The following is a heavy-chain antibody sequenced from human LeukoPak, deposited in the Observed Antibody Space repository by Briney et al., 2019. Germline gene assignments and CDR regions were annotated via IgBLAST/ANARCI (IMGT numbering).Heavy chain of an antibody. D-gene: IGHD3-22*01. Sequence: ASVKVSCKASGYTFTSYDINWVRQATGQGLEWMGWMNPNSGNTGYAQKFQGRVTMTRNTSISTAYMELSSLRSEDTAVYYCARIYDSRGYYYSDNDYWGQGTLVTVSS. CDR1: GYTFTSYD. J-gene: IGHJ4*02. CDR2: MNPNSGNT. V-gene: IGHV1-8*01. CDR3: ARIYDSRGYYYSDNDY.